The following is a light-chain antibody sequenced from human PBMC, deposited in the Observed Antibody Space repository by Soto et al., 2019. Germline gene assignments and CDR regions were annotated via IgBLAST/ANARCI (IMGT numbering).Light chain of an antibody. Sequence: AIRMTQSPSSFSASTGDRVTITCRASQGISSHLVWYQVKPGKAPRLLIYTASSLESAVPSWFSGSGSANDFTLTISSLQADDFAVYYCQQYFTYPLTFGEGTKVEIK. V-gene: IGKV1-8*01. CDR2: TAS. J-gene: IGKJ4*01. CDR1: QGISSH. CDR3: QQYFTYPLT.